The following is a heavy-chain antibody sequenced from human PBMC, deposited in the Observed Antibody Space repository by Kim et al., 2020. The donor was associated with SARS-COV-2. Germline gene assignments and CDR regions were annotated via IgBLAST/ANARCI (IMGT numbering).Heavy chain of an antibody. CDR1: GYTFTTSF. J-gene: IGHJ3*01. V-gene: IGHV1-3*01. Sequence: ASVKVSCKASGYTFTTSFIHWVRQAPGRSLEWMGFISAGDGNTKYSPTFQGRVSITTVASANTAYMELNSLRSEDTAVYYCARRTDAFDVWGQGTMVTVSS. CDR3: ARRTDAFDV. CDR2: ISAGDGNT.